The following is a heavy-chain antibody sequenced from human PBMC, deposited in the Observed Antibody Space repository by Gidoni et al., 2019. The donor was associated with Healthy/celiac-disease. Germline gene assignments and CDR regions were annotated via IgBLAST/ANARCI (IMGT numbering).Heavy chain of an antibody. CDR3: TTRQYSSSHGDY. Sequence: EVQLVESGGGLVKPGGSLRLSCAAPGFTFSNAWMNWVRQAPGKGLEWVGRIKSKTDGGTTDYAAPVKGRFTIARDDSKNTLYLQMNSLKTEDTAVYYCTTRQYSSSHGDYWSQGTLVTVSS. D-gene: IGHD6-6*01. CDR1: GFTFSNAW. J-gene: IGHJ4*02. V-gene: IGHV3-15*07. CDR2: IKSKTDGGTT.